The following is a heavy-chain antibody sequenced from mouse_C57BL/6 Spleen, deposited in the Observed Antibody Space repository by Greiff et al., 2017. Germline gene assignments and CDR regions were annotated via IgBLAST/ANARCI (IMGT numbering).Heavy chain of an antibody. D-gene: IGHD1-1*01. CDR2: INPNNGGT. J-gene: IGHJ4*01. V-gene: IGHV1-26*01. Sequence: DVQLQQSGPELVKPGASVKISCKASVYTFTDYYMNWVKQSHGKSLEWIGDINPNNGGTSYNQKFKGKATLTVDKSSSTAYMERRSLTSEDSAVYYCANYGEAMDYWGQGTSVTVSS. CDR3: ANYGEAMDY. CDR1: VYTFTDYY.